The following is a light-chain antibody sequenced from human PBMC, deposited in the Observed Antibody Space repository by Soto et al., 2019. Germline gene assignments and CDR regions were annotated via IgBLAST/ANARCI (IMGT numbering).Light chain of an antibody. J-gene: IGKJ4*01. CDR1: QSVSSSY. Sequence: EIVLTQSPGTLSLSPLERAPLXCMASQSVSSSYLAWYQQKPGQAPRLLIYGASSRATGIPDRFSGSGSGTDFTLTISRLEPEDFAVYYCQQYGSSPLTFGGGTKVDIK. V-gene: IGKV3-20*01. CDR2: GAS. CDR3: QQYGSSPLT.